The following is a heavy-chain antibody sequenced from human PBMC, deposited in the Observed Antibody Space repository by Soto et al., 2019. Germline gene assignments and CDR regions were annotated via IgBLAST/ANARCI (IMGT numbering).Heavy chain of an antibody. CDR3: VKILQYSYGLPH. Sequence: PGGSLRLSCAGSGFTVSISYMTWVRQVPGKGLEWVSIRYSDGRSYHADSVKGRFTISRDNSKNTLYLQMSSLRAEDTAVYYCVKILQYSYGLPHWGQGTLVTVSS. J-gene: IGHJ4*02. V-gene: IGHV3-66*01. CDR2: RYSDGRS. CDR1: GFTVSISY. D-gene: IGHD5-18*01.